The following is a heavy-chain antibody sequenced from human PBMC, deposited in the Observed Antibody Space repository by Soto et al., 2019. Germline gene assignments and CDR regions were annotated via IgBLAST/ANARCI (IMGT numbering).Heavy chain of an antibody. D-gene: IGHD2-2*01. V-gene: IGHV3-49*03. CDR1: GFTFGDYA. J-gene: IGHJ4*01. Sequence: GGSLRLSCTASGFTFGDYAMSWFRQAPGKGLAWVGFIRSKAYGGTTEYAASVKGRFTISRDDSKSIAYLQMNSLKTEIAAVYYFTRDSWGPYCRSTSGHWAPFDYWGHGTLVTVSS. CDR3: TRDSWGPYCRSTSGHWAPFDY. CDR2: IRSKAYGGTT.